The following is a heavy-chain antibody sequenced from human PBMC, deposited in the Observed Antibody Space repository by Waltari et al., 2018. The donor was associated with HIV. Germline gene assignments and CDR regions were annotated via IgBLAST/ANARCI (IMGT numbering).Heavy chain of an antibody. CDR2: IYHSGRT. Sequence: QVQLQESGPGLVKPSETLSLTCTVSGYSISSGYYWGWIRQPPGKGLEWIGSIYHSGRTYYNPSLKSRVTISVDTSKNQFSLKLSSVTAADTAVYYGARAASQDYYDSSGYRDPDAFDIWGQGTMVTVSS. CDR1: GYSISSGYY. CDR3: ARAASQDYYDSSGYRDPDAFDI. D-gene: IGHD3-22*01. V-gene: IGHV4-38-2*02. J-gene: IGHJ3*02.